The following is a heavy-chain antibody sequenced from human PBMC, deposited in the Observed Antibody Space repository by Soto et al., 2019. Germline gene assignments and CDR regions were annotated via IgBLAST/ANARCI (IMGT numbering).Heavy chain of an antibody. J-gene: IGHJ4*02. CDR2: INPTSGGT. CDR3: ARDPDYGDYLGYFFDS. D-gene: IGHD4-17*01. V-gene: IGHV1-2*02. CDR1: GYTFAAYY. Sequence: ASVKVSCKTSGYTFAAYYIHWIRQAPGQGLEWMGWINPTSGGTVYAQNFQDRVTMTRDTSISTAYMELRRLNSDDTAVYYCARDPDYGDYLGYFFDSWGQGTPVTVSS.